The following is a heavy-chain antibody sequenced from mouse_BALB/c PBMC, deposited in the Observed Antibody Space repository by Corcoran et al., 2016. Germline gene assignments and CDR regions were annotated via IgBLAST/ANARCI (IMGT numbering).Heavy chain of an antibody. CDR3: ARSGWLLPYWYFDV. CDR2: INPYNDGT. Sequence: EVQLQQSGPELVKPGASVKMSCKASGYTFTSYVMHWVKQKPGQGLEWIGYINPYNDGTKYNEKFKGKATLTSDKSSSTAYMELSRLTSEDSAVYYCARSGWLLPYWYFDVWGAGTTVTVSS. J-gene: IGHJ1*01. CDR1: GYTFTSYV. D-gene: IGHD2-3*01. V-gene: IGHV1S136*01.